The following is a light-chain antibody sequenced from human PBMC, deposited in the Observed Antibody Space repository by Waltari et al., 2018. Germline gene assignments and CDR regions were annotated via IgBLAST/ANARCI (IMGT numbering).Light chain of an antibody. CDR2: VNSAGSH. CDR3: QTGGHGTWV. V-gene: IGLV4-69*01. CDR1: SGHSRNV. J-gene: IGLJ3*02. Sequence: QLVLTQSPSVSASLGASVKLTCTLSSGHSRNVIAWHQQQPGKGPRSLLKVNSAGSHSKGDEIPDRFSGSSSGPERYLTISSLQSDDEADYYCQTGGHGTWVFGGGTKLTVL.